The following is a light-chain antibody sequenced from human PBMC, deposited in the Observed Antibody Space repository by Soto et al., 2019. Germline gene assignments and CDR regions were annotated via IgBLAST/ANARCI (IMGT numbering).Light chain of an antibody. V-gene: IGKV3-15*01. Sequence: EIVLTQSPATLSVSPGERATLSCRASQSVSSNLSWYQQKPGQAPRLLIYGASTRATGIPARFSGSGSGTEFPLTISSLQAEDFAVYYCQQYNNWPGTFGQGTQVEIK. J-gene: IGKJ1*01. CDR2: GAS. CDR1: QSVSSN. CDR3: QQYNNWPGT.